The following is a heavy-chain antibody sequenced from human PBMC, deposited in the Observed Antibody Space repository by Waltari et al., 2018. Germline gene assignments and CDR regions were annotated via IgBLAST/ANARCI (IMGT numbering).Heavy chain of an antibody. D-gene: IGHD2-15*01. CDR1: GFTFSKYY. Sequence: EVQLVESGGNLVQPGGSLRLSCVASGFTFSKYYMMWVRQAPGKWREWVANINGDGSAKNYMDSVSGRFTISRDNAKNSVYMQLNSLRDDDTAVYYCVRDGLIHAADYWGQGTLVTVSS. J-gene: IGHJ4*02. V-gene: IGHV3-7*01. CDR2: INGDGSAK. CDR3: VRDGLIHAADY.